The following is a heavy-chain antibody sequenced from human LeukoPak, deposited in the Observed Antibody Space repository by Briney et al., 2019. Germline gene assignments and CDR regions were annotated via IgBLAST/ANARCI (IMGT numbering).Heavy chain of an antibody. V-gene: IGHV1-69*13. J-gene: IGHJ4*02. CDR3: GSHYYDSSGYYGSIDY. Sequence: SVKVSCKASGYTFTGYYMHRVRQAPGQGLEWMGGIIPIFGTANYAQKFQGRVTITADESTSTAYMELSSLRSEDTAVYYCGSHYYDSSGYYGSIDYWGQGTLVTVSS. CDR2: IIPIFGTA. CDR1: GYTFTGYY. D-gene: IGHD3-22*01.